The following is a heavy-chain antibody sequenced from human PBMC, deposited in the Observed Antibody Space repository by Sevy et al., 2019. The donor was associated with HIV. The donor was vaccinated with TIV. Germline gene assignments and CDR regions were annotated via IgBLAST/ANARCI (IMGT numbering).Heavy chain of an antibody. CDR1: GFTFSNYA. D-gene: IGHD5-12*01. CDR3: TKDEAYTVATSYYFDY. Sequence: GGSLRLSCAASGFTFSNYAMSWVRQAPGKGLEWVSGISDSAYNTYYADSVKGGFTISRDNSKNSLYLQMNSLRAEDTAVYYCTKDEAYTVATSYYFDYWGQGTLVTDSS. J-gene: IGHJ4*02. V-gene: IGHV3-23*01. CDR2: ISDSAYNT.